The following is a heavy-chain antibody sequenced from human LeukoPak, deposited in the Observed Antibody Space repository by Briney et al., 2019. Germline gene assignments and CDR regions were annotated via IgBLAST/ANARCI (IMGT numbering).Heavy chain of an antibody. V-gene: IGHV4-39*07. D-gene: IGHD6-13*01. J-gene: IGHJ5*02. CDR2: IYYSGST. CDR1: GFSFSSYW. Sequence: GSLRLSCAASGFSFSSYWMGWVRQAPGKGLEWIGSIYYSGSTYYNPSLKSRVTISVDRPKNQFSLKLSSVTAADTAVYYCARYSSSLFDPWGQGTLVTVSS. CDR3: ARYSSSLFDP.